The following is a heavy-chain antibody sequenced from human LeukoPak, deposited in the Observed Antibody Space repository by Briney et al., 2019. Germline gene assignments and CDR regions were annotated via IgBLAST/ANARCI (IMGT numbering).Heavy chain of an antibody. V-gene: IGHV1-8*01. CDR2: INPNSGNT. CDR1: RYTFTSYD. D-gene: IGHD3-22*01. Sequence: ASVKVSCKASRYTFTSYDINWARQATGQGLEWMGWINPNSGNTDYAQKFQGRVTITRNTSISTAYIELSSLRSEDTAVYYCARVDSSGVYYYYYYMDVWGKGTTVTVSS. CDR3: ARVDSSGVYYYYYYMDV. J-gene: IGHJ6*03.